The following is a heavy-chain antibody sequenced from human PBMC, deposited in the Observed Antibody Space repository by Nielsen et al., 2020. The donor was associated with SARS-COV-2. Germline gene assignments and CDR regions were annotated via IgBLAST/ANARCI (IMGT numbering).Heavy chain of an antibody. CDR3: ARSWGIAGNYGMDV. CDR1: GGSISSYY. V-gene: IGHV4-59*12. D-gene: IGHD6-13*01. Sequence: SETLSLTCTVSGGSISSYYWSWIRQPPGKGLEWIGYIYYSGSTNYNPSLKSRVTISVDTSKNQFSLKLSSVTAADTAVYYCARSWGIAGNYGMDVWGQGTTVTVSS. CDR2: IYYSGST. J-gene: IGHJ6*02.